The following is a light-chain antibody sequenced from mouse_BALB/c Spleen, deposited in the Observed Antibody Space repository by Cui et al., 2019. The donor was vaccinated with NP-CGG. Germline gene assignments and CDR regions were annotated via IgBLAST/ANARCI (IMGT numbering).Light chain of an antibody. CDR2: GTN. J-gene: IGLJ1*01. V-gene: IGLV1*01. Sequence: AVVTQESELTTSPGETVTLTCRSSTGAVTTNNFANWVQEKPDHLFTGLIGGTNNRTPGVPARFSGSLIGDKAALTITGAQTEDEAIYFCALWYSNHWVFGGGTKLTVL. CDR1: TGAVTTNNF. CDR3: ALWYSNHWV.